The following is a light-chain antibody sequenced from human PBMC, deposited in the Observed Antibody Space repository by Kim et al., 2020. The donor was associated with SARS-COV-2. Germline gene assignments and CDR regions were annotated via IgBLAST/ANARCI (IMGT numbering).Light chain of an antibody. CDR3: MQDVQSPRT. Sequence: EPASISCRSSQSLIQSNGYNYLEWYLQKPGQSPQLLIYLGSNRASGVPDRFTGSGSGTDFTLKISRVEAEDVGVYYCMQDVQSPRTFGQGTKLEI. J-gene: IGKJ2*01. V-gene: IGKV2-28*01. CDR2: LGS. CDR1: QSLIQSNGYNY.